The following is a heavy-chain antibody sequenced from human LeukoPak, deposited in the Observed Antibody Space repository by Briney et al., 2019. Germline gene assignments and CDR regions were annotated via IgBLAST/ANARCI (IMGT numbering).Heavy chain of an antibody. CDR3: AKSYGDYLGYFDS. V-gene: IGHV3-74*01. CDR1: GFAYSGSS. CDR2: IQRDGSSP. J-gene: IGHJ4*02. D-gene: IGHD4-17*01. Sequence: GGSLRLSCTASGFAYSGSSMHWVRQAPGKGLEWVSGIQRDGSSPTYADSVKGRFTISRDKSKNTLFLQMNSLRAEDTAVYYCAKSYGDYLGYFDSWGQGTLVTVSS.